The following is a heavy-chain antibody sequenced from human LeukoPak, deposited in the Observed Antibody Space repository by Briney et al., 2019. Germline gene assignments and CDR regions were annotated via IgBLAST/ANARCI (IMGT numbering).Heavy chain of an antibody. CDR2: INHSGST. CDR1: GGSFSGYY. Sequence: SETLSLTCAVYGGSFSGYYWSWIRQPPGKGLEWIGEINHSGSTNYNPSLKSRVTISVDTSKNQFSLKLSSVTAADTAVYYCARVYSSSGGMDGWGQGTTVTVSS. V-gene: IGHV4-34*01. J-gene: IGHJ6*02. CDR3: ARVYSSSGGMDG. D-gene: IGHD6-6*01.